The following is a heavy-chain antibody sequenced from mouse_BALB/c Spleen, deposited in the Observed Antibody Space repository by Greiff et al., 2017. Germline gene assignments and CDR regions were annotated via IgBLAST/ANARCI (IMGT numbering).Heavy chain of an antibody. CDR3: ARSTGYAMDY. J-gene: IGHJ4*01. CDR1: GYSFTSYY. V-gene: IGHV1S135*01. Sequence: EVQLQQSGPELMKPGASVKISCKASGYSFTSYYMHWVKQSHGKSLEWIGYIDPFNGGTSYNQKFKGKATLTVDKSSSTAYMHLSSLTSEDSAVYYCARSTGYAMDYWGQGTSVTGSS. CDR2: IDPFNGGT.